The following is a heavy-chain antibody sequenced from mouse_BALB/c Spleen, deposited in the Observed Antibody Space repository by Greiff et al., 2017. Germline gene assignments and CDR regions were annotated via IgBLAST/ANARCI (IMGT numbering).Heavy chain of an antibody. Sequence: QVQLQQSGAELAKPGASVKLSCKASGYTFTSYWMHWVKQRPGQGLEWIGYINPSTGYTEYNQKFKDKATLTADKSSSTAYMQLSSLTSEDSAVYYCAREGDGNYWYFDVWGAGTTVTVSS. D-gene: IGHD2-1*01. CDR3: AREGDGNYWYFDV. V-gene: IGHV1-7*01. CDR2: INPSTGYT. CDR1: GYTFTSYW. J-gene: IGHJ1*01.